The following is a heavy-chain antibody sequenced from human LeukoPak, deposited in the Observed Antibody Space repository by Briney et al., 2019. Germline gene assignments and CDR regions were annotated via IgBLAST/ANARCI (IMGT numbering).Heavy chain of an antibody. V-gene: IGHV4-39*01. Sequence: PSETLSLTCTVSGGSISGGNYYWGWIRQPPGKGLEWIGSIYYSGSTYYNPSLKSRVTISLDTSKNQFSLKLSSVTAADTAVYYCARCGYYDFWSGYNPATFDSWGQGTLVTVSS. D-gene: IGHD3-3*01. J-gene: IGHJ4*02. CDR3: ARCGYYDFWSGYNPATFDS. CDR1: GGSISGGNYY. CDR2: IYYSGST.